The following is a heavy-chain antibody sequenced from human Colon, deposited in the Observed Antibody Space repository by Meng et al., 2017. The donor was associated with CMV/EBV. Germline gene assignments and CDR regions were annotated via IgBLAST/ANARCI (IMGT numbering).Heavy chain of an antibody. V-gene: IGHV3-23*01. CDR1: GFTFSSYA. D-gene: IGHD3/OR15-3a*01. J-gene: IGHJ4*02. CDR2: IGSSGTIA. CDR3: ARDDFTTSSYDF. Sequence: GESLKISCVGSGFTFSSYAMSWVRQAPGKGLEWVSVIGSSGTIARYADSVKGRFAISRDNANNMVYLQMNSVTSDDTAVYYCARDDFTTSSYDFWGQGTLVTVSS.